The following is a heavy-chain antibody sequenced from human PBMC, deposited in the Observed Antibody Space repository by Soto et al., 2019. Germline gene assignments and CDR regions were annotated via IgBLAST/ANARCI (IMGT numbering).Heavy chain of an antibody. CDR3: ATRVDDSGWFVY. CDR1: GGSISSTYW. D-gene: IGHD6-19*01. Sequence: QVQLQESGPGLVKPSGTLSLTCAVSGGSISSTYWWSWVLQPPGKGLEWIGEIYHSGSTNVNPYLKSRVTITVDKSKTQFSLNLSSVAAADTAVYFCATRVDDSGWFVYWGQGNLVTVSS. CDR2: IYHSGST. V-gene: IGHV4-4*02. J-gene: IGHJ4*02.